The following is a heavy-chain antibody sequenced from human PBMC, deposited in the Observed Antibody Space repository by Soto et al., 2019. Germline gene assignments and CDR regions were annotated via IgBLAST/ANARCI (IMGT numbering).Heavy chain of an antibody. Sequence: ETLSLTCTVSGGSISSYYWSWIRQPAGKGLEWIGHIYSSGYTNYKPSLKSRVTMSVDASKNQFSLKLRSVTAADTAVYYCARGGDSSGYYYASDYWGPGTLVTVSS. CDR3: ARGGDSSGYYYASDY. CDR2: IYSSGYT. J-gene: IGHJ4*02. V-gene: IGHV4-4*07. D-gene: IGHD3-22*01. CDR1: GGSISSYY.